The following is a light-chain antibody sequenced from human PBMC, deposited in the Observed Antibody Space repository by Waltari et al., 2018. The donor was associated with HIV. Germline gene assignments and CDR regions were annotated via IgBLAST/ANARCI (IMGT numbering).Light chain of an antibody. CDR3: MIWHSSARV. V-gene: IGLV5-45*02. CDR2: YKSDSDK. J-gene: IGLJ3*02. CDR1: SGINVGTYR. Sequence: QAVLTQPSSLSASPGASASLTCTLRSGINVGTYRIYWYQQKPGSPPQYLLRYKSDSDKQQGSGVPCRFSGSKAASANAGILLIFGLQSEDEADYYCMIWHSSARVFGGGTKLTVL.